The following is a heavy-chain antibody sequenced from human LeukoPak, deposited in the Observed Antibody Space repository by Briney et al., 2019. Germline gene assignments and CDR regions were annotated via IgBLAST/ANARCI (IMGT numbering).Heavy chain of an antibody. J-gene: IGHJ4*02. CDR2: IRQDGSEK. CDR3: ARVQSPWYSSGWYRYFDY. CDR1: GFTSSSYW. V-gene: IGHV3-7*01. D-gene: IGHD6-19*01. Sequence: GGSLRLSCAASGFTSSSYWMSWVRQAPGKGLEWVANIRQDGSEKYYVDSVKGRFTISRDNAKNSLYLQMNSLRAEDTAVYYCARVQSPWYSSGWYRYFDYGGQGTLVTVSS.